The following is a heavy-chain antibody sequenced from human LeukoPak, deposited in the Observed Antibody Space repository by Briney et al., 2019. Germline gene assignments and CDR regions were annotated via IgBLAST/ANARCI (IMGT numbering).Heavy chain of an antibody. J-gene: IGHJ4*02. D-gene: IGHD2-2*01. Sequence: ASVKVSCKASGYTFTGYYMHWVRQAPGQGLEWMGWINPYNGNTNYAQNLQGRVTMTTDTSTSTAYMELRSLRSDDTAVYYCGRDRDFVVGDHWGQGTLVTVSS. V-gene: IGHV1-18*04. CDR1: GYTFTGYY. CDR3: GRDRDFVVGDH. CDR2: INPYNGNT.